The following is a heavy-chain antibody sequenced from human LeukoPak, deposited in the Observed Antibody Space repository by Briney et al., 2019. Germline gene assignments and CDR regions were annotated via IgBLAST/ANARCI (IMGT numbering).Heavy chain of an antibody. J-gene: IGHJ6*02. CDR1: GGTFSSYA. CDR3: ARGSYYDSSGYYPGRYYHYYGMDV. D-gene: IGHD3-22*01. V-gene: IGHV1-69*01. CDR2: IIPIFGTA. Sequence: VASVKVSCKASGGTFSSYAISWVRQAPGQGLEWMGGIIPIFGTANYAQKFQGRVTITADESTSTAYMELSSLRSEDTAVYYCARGSYYDSSGYYPGRYYHYYGMDVWGQGTTVTVSS.